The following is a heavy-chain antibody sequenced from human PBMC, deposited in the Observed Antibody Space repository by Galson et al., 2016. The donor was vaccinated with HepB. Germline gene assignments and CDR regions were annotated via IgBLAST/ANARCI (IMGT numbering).Heavy chain of an antibody. CDR2: ISGDGATT. D-gene: IGHD3-10*01. J-gene: IGHJ4*02. CDR3: AKSLWSGRYYFDY. V-gene: IGHV3-23*01. CDR1: GFTFSTYA. Sequence: SLRLSCAASGFTFSTYAMSWVRQAPGKGPEWGSVISGDGATTFYADSVKGRFTISRNNSKNTLYPQMNSLRAEDTAIYYCAKSLWSGRYYFDYWGQGDLVPVSS.